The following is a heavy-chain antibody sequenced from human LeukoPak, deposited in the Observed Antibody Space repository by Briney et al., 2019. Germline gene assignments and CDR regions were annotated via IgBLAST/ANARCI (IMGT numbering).Heavy chain of an antibody. CDR2: FSQSGST. CDR3: ARLRISRRFGESPARIYYMDV. CDR1: GYSISSGYY. Sequence: SETLSLTCSVSGYSISSGYYWGWIRQPPGEGLEWIGSFSQSGSTYYNPSLKSRVTISVDTSKNQFSLKLSSVTAADTAVYYCARLRISRRFGESPARIYYMDVWGKGTTVTISS. D-gene: IGHD3-10*01. V-gene: IGHV4-38-2*02. J-gene: IGHJ6*03.